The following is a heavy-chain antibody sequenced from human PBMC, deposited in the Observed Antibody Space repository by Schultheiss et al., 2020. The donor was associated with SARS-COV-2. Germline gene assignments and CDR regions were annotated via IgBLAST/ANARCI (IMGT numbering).Heavy chain of an antibody. CDR3: ARGAGSYYILDY. D-gene: IGHD1-26*01. V-gene: IGHV4-38-2*01. J-gene: IGHJ4*02. Sequence: SETLSLTCAVSGYSISSGYYWGWIRQPPGKGLEWIGSIYYSGSTNYNPSLKSRVTISVDTSKNQFSLKLSSVTAADTAVYYCARGAGSYYILDYWGQGTLVTVSS. CDR2: IYYSGST. CDR1: GYSISSGYY.